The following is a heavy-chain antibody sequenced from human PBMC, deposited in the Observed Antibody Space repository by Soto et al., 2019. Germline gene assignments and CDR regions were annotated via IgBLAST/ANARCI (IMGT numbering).Heavy chain of an antibody. D-gene: IGHD5-12*01. CDR3: ARGNHRWLQLWYFDL. CDR1: GGTFSSYT. Sequence: QVQLVQSGAEVKKPGSSVTVSCKASGGTFSSYTISWVRQAPGQGLEWMGGIIPIFGTANYAQKFPGRVTITADESTSTAYMELSSLGSEDTAVYYCARGNHRWLQLWYFDLWGRGTLVTVSS. CDR2: IIPIFGTA. V-gene: IGHV1-69*12. J-gene: IGHJ2*01.